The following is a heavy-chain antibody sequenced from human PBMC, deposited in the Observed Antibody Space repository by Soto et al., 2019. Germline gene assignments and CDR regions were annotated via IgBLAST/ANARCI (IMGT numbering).Heavy chain of an antibody. Sequence: QVQLQESGPGLVKPSGTLSLTCAVSGGSISSSNWWSWVRQPPGKGLEWIGEIYHSGSTNYNPSLKSRVTTPQDTSQNQFSPKLRSLTAADTAVYYCARDQIWFGDFHYYGMDVWGQGTTVTVSS. CDR1: GGSISSSNW. J-gene: IGHJ6*02. V-gene: IGHV4-4*02. CDR2: IYHSGST. D-gene: IGHD3-10*01. CDR3: ARDQIWFGDFHYYGMDV.